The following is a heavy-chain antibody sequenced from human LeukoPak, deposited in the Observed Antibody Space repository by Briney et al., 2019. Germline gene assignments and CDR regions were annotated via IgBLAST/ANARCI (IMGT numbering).Heavy chain of an antibody. J-gene: IGHJ4*02. D-gene: IGHD3-3*01. V-gene: IGHV4-34*01. CDR2: INHSGST. Sequence: SETLSLTCAVYGGSFSGYDWRGIPHPPGKGLPRSGEINHSGSTNYNPSLKSRVTISVDTSKNQFSLKLSSVTAADTAVYYCARGQSLPSITIFGVAPGLLDYWGQGTLVTVSS. CDR1: GGSFSGYD. CDR3: ARGQSLPSITIFGVAPGLLDY.